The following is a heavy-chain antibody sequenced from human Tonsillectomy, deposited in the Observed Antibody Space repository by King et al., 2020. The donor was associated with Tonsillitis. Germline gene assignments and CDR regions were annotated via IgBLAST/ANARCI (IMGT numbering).Heavy chain of an antibody. Sequence: VQLVESGGGLVQPGGSLRLSCAASGFTFSSNSMNWVRQAPGKGLEWVSYISSSSSTIDYADSVKGRFTISRDNAKNSLYLQMNSLRAEDTAVYYCASHHFDIYGDRLDYWGQGTLVTVSS. CDR3: ASHHFDIYGDRLDY. V-gene: IGHV3-48*04. J-gene: IGHJ4*02. D-gene: IGHD4/OR15-4a*01. CDR2: ISSSSSTI. CDR1: GFTFSSNS.